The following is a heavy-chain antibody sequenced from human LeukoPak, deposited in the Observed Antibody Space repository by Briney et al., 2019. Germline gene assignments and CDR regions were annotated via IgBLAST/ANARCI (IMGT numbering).Heavy chain of an antibody. CDR3: ARKVILTGYPNYYYYYYGMDV. J-gene: IGHJ6*02. CDR1: GYTFTSYD. CDR2: MNPNSGNT. Sequence: ASVKVSCKASGYTFTSYDINWVRQATGQGLEWMGWMNPNSGNTGYAQKFQGRVTMTRNTSISTAYMELSSLGSEDTAVYYCARKVILTGYPNYYYYYYGMDVWGQGTTVTVSS. V-gene: IGHV1-8*01. D-gene: IGHD3-9*01.